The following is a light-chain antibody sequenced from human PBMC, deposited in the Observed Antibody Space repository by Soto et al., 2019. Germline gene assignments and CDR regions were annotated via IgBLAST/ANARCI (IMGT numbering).Light chain of an antibody. J-gene: IGLJ2*01. CDR2: LNSDGSH. CDR1: SGHSSYA. V-gene: IGLV4-69*01. Sequence: QLVLTQSPSASASLGASVKLTCTLSSGHSSYAIAWHQQQPEKGPRYLMKLNSDGSHRKGDGIPDLFSGSSSGAERYLTIPSLQSEDEADYYCQTGGSGIRVFGGGTKLTVL. CDR3: QTGGSGIRV.